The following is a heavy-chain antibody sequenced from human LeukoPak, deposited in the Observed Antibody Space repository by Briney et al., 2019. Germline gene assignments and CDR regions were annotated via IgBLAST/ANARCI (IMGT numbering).Heavy chain of an antibody. D-gene: IGHD6-13*01. V-gene: IGHV1-8*03. CDR2: MNPNSGNT. CDR3: PRGPTFAVASSSWRVGNY. J-gene: IGHJ4*02. CDR1: GYTFTSYD. Sequence: GASVKVSCKASGYTFTSYDINWLRQATGQGLDWMGWMNPNSGNTGYAQKFQGRVTITRNTSISTAYMELSSLRSEDTAVYYCPRGPTFAVASSSWRVGNYWGQGTLVTVSS.